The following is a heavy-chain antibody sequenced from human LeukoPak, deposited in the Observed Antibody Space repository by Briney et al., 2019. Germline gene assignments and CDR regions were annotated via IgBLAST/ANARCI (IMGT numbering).Heavy chain of an antibody. CDR1: GGSISSSSHS. Sequence: SETLSLTCTVSGGSISSSSHSWGWIRQPPGKGLEWAGSIYYTGRTYYNPSLKSRVTISVDTSKNQFSLKLSSVTAADTAVYYCAQSLGSSNWIGNWFDPWGQGTLVTVSS. D-gene: IGHD6-13*01. V-gene: IGHV4-39*01. CDR2: IYYTGRT. J-gene: IGHJ5*02. CDR3: AQSLGSSNWIGNWFDP.